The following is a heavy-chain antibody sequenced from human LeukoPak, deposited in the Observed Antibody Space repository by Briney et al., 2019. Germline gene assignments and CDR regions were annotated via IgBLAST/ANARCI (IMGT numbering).Heavy chain of an antibody. D-gene: IGHD3-22*01. V-gene: IGHV4-39*07. CDR1: GGSISSSSYY. J-gene: IGHJ3*02. Sequence: SETLSLTCTVSGGSISSSSYYWGWIRQPPGKGLEWIASIYYSGSTYYNPSLKSRVTISVDTSKNQFSLKLSSVTAADTAVYYCARRAMIVVVITSDAFDIWGQGTMVTVSS. CDR3: ARRAMIVVVITSDAFDI. CDR2: IYYSGST.